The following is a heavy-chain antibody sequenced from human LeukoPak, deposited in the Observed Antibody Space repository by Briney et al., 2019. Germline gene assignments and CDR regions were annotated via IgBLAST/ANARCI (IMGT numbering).Heavy chain of an antibody. CDR1: GFTFSDYN. CDR3: ARGKWEPLDY. D-gene: IGHD1-26*01. CDR2: ISSSGRTK. Sequence: GGSLRLSCAASGFTFSDYNMRWIRQAPGKGLEWVSYISSSGRTKYYADSVKGRFTISRDNAKNSLYLQMNSLRAEDTAVYYCARGKWEPLDYWGQGTLVTVSS. J-gene: IGHJ4*02. V-gene: IGHV3-11*04.